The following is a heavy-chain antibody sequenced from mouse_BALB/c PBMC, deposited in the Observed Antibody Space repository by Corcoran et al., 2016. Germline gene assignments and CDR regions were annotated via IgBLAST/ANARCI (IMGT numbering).Heavy chain of an antibody. CDR2: INTYTGEP. V-gene: IGHV9-3-1*01. Sequence: QIQLVQSGPELKKPGETVKISCKASGYTFTNYGMNWVKQAPGKGLKWMGWINTYTGEPTYADDFKGRFAFSLETSASTAYLQINNIKNEDTATYFCARWLLYYYAMDYWGQGTSVTVSS. J-gene: IGHJ4*01. CDR3: ARWLLYYYAMDY. D-gene: IGHD2-3*01. CDR1: GYTFTNYG.